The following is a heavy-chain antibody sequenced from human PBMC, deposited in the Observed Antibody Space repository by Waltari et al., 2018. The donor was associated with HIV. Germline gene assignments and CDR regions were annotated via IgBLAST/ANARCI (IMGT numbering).Heavy chain of an antibody. CDR1: GGAFVSHS. Sequence: QVHLVQSGAEVKKPGSSVKVSCQASGGAFVSHSFNWVRQAPGQGLEWMGRAIPMFGTANYARKFQGRVTITADKSTTTAYMELNGLRIDDTAVYYCASARETMGVDFDSWGQGTLVTVS. D-gene: IGHD3-3*01. CDR3: ASARETMGVDFDS. CDR2: AIPMFGTA. V-gene: IGHV1-69*08. J-gene: IGHJ5*01.